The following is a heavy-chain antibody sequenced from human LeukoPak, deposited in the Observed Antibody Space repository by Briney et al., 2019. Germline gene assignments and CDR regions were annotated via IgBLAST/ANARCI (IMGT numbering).Heavy chain of an antibody. D-gene: IGHD6-19*01. Sequence: GGSLRLSCAASGFTFSSYAMSWVRQAPGKGLEWVSAISGSGGSTYYADSVKGRFTISRDNSKNTLYLQMNSLRAEDTAVYYCAKDLSRSRAVAGPFDYWGQGTLVTVSS. CDR3: AKDLSRSRAVAGPFDY. CDR2: ISGSGGST. CDR1: GFTFSSYA. J-gene: IGHJ4*02. V-gene: IGHV3-23*01.